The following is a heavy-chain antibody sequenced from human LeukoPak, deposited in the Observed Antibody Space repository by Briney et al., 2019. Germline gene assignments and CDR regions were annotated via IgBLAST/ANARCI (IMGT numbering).Heavy chain of an antibody. CDR2: IKTDGSET. J-gene: IGHJ5*02. CDR3: ARDSLTPSSWFDP. D-gene: IGHD2-2*01. V-gene: IGHV3-7*01. CDR1: GFTFGSYW. Sequence: GGSLRLSCAASGFTFGSYWMTWVRQAPGKGLEWVANIKTDGSETYYVDSVKGRFTISRDNAKNSLYLHINSLRVEDTAVYYCARDSLTPSSWFDPWGQGTLVTVSS.